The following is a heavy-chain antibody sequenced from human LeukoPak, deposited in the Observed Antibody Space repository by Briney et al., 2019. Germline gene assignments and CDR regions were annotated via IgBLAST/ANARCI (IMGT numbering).Heavy chain of an antibody. Sequence: ASVKVSCKASGYTFTSYYMHWVRQAPGQGLEWLGLINPSGSSTLYAQKFQGRVTMTRDMSTTTDYMELSSLRSEDTAVYYCARSTLGYAFDIWGQGTMVTVSS. CDR1: GYTFTSYY. D-gene: IGHD3-16*01. CDR3: ARSTLGYAFDI. V-gene: IGHV1-46*01. CDR2: INPSGSST. J-gene: IGHJ3*02.